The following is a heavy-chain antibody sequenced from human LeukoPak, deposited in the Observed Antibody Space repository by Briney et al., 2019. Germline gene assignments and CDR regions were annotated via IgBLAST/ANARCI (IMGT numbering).Heavy chain of an antibody. Sequence: ASVKVSCKASGYTFTSYGISWVRQAPGQGLEWMGWISAYNGNTNYAQKLQGRVTMTTDKSTSTASMELRSLRSDDTAVYYCARDLKGNHPPDYWGQGTLVTVSS. CDR1: GYTFTSYG. J-gene: IGHJ4*02. D-gene: IGHD1-14*01. CDR3: ARDLKGNHPPDY. CDR2: ISAYNGNT. V-gene: IGHV1-18*01.